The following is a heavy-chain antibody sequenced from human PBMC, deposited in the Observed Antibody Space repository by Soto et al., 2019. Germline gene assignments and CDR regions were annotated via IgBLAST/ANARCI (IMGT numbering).Heavy chain of an antibody. Sequence: PSETLSLTCTVSGGSISSYYWSWIRQPPGKGLEWIGYIYYSGSTNYNPSLKSRVTISVDTSKNQFSLKLSSVTAADTAVYYCAMGGGAHQYYFDYWGQGTLVTVSS. D-gene: IGHD1-26*01. CDR3: AMGGGAHQYYFDY. V-gene: IGHV4-59*01. CDR1: GGSISSYY. CDR2: IYYSGST. J-gene: IGHJ4*02.